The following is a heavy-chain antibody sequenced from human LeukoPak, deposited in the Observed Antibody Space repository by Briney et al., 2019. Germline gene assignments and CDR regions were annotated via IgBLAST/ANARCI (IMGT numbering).Heavy chain of an antibody. V-gene: IGHV3-30*02. Sequence: GGSLRLSCAASGFTFNYYGFHWVRQAPGKGLEWVAFIRFEGSEKYYADSVKGRFTISRDNSKNTLYLEMNSLRAEDTAVYYCAKGKDYYLDYWGQGTLVTVSS. CDR1: GFTFNYYG. D-gene: IGHD3-10*01. CDR3: AKGKDYYLDY. CDR2: IRFEGSEK. J-gene: IGHJ4*02.